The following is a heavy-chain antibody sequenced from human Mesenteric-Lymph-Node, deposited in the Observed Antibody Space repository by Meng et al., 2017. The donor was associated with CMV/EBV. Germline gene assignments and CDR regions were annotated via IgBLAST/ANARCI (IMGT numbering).Heavy chain of an antibody. CDR1: EFPFGEYA. D-gene: IGHD1-26*01. V-gene: IGHV3-21*01. CDR3: AGWKGFEWELKGHWFDP. CDR2: IGATINYI. Sequence: GESLKISCTGSEFPFGEYAINWVRQAPGKGLEWVSSIGATINYIYYADSVKGRFTIYRDNAKNAVYLQMNNLRAEDTAMYYCAGWKGFEWELKGHWFDPWGQGTLVTVSS. J-gene: IGHJ5*02.